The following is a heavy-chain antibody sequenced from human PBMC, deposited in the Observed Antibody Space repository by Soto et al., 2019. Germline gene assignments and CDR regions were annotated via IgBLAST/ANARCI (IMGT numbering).Heavy chain of an antibody. CDR3: ARDHLDVDCGGDCYSSIYFQH. CDR2: IIPIFGTA. J-gene: IGHJ1*01. Sequence: SVKVSCKASGGTFSSYAISWVRQAPGQGLEWMGGIIPIFGTANYAQKFQGRVTITADESTSTAYMELSSLRSEDTAVYYCARDHLDVDCGGDCYSSIYFQHWGQGTLVTVSS. CDR1: GGTFSSYA. D-gene: IGHD2-21*02. V-gene: IGHV1-69*13.